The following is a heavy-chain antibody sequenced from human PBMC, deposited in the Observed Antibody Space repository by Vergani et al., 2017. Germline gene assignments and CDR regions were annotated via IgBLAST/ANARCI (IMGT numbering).Heavy chain of an antibody. D-gene: IGHD2-2*02. CDR3: ASGLYCSSTSCHTVDY. J-gene: IGHJ4*03. CDR1: GFTFSSYS. V-gene: IGHV3-21*01. CDR2: ISSSSSYI. Sequence: EVQLVESGGGLVKPGGSLRLSCAASGFTFSSYSMNWVRQAPGKGLEWVSSISSSSSYIYYADSVKGRFTISRDNAKNSLYLQMNSLRAEDTAVYYCASGLYCSSTSCHTVDYWGQGTTVTVSS.